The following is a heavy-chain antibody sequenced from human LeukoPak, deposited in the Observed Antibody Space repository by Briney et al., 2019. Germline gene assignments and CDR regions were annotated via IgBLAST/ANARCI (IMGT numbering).Heavy chain of an antibody. CDR2: ISGSGDST. CDR1: GFTFSSYA. Sequence: PGGSLRLSCAASGFTFSSYAMSWVRQAPGKGLEWVSAISGSGDSTYYGDSVKGRFTISRDNSKNTLYLQMNSLRAEDTAVYYCTRGWSGSPDYWGQGTLVTVSS. V-gene: IGHV3-23*01. CDR3: TRGWSGSPDY. D-gene: IGHD1-26*01. J-gene: IGHJ4*02.